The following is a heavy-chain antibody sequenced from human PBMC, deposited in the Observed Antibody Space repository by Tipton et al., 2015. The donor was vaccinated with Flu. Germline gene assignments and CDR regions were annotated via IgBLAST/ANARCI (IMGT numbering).Heavy chain of an antibody. V-gene: IGHV1-69*09. CDR2: IIPILGIA. CDR1: GGTFSSYA. D-gene: IGHD6-6*01. J-gene: IGHJ6*02. Sequence: QLVQSGAEVKKPGSSVKVSCKASGGTFSSYAISWVRQAPGQGLEWMGRIIPILGIANYAQKFQGRVTITADKSTSTAYMELSSLRCGGPAVYYGAMSRIAASGGYYYGRDGWGQGTTVTVSS. CDR3: AMSRIAASGGYYYGRDG.